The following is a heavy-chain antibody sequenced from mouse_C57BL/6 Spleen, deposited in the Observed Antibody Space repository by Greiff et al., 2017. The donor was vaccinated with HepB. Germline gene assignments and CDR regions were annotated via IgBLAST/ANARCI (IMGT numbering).Heavy chain of an antibody. CDR3: ARRGRNAMDY. Sequence: VQLKESGPGLVKPSQSLSLTCSVTGYSITSGYYWNWIRQFPGNKLEWMGYISYDGSNNYNPSLKNRISITRDTSKNQFCLKLNSVTTEDTATYYCARRGRNAMDYWGQGTSVTVSS. CDR1: GYSITSGYY. V-gene: IGHV3-6*01. CDR2: ISYDGSN. J-gene: IGHJ4*01.